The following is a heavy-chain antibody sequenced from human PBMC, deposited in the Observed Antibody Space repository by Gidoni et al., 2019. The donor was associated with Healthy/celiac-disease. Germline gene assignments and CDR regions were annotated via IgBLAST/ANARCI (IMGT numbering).Heavy chain of an antibody. CDR3: ARASYGESTGQDWGYFDL. CDR1: GGSFSGYY. V-gene: IGHV4-34*01. Sequence: QVQLQQWGAGLLKPSETLSLTCAVYGGSFSGYYWSWIRQPPGKGLEWIGEINHSGSTNYNPSLKSRVTISVDTSKNQFSLKLSSVTAADTAVYYCARASYGESTGQDWGYFDLWGRGTLVTVSS. D-gene: IGHD4-17*01. CDR2: INHSGST. J-gene: IGHJ2*01.